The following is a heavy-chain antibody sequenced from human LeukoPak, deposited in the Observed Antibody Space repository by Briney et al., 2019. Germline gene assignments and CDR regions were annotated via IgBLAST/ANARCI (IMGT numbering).Heavy chain of an antibody. CDR1: GFTFSSYS. CDR3: ARGLRLGELSLPFDY. CDR2: ISSSSSYI. D-gene: IGHD3-16*02. J-gene: IGHJ4*02. V-gene: IGHV3-21*01. Sequence: KSGGSLRLSCAASGFTFSSYSMNWVRQAPGKGLEWVSSISSSSSYIYYADSVKGRFTISRDNAKNSLYLQMNSLRAEDTAVYYCARGLRLGELSLPFDYWGQGTLVTVSP.